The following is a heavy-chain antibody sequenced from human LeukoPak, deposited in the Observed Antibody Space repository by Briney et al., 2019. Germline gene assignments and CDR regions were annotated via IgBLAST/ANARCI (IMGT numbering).Heavy chain of an antibody. D-gene: IGHD3-22*01. CDR1: GGTFSSFA. Sequence: SVKVSCKASGGTFSSFAISWVRQAPGQGLEWMGGIIPIFGTANYAQKFQGRVTITADESTSTAYMELSSLRSEDTAVYYCARVDYDSRTLDYWGQGTLVTVSS. CDR2: IIPIFGTA. CDR3: ARVDYDSRTLDY. J-gene: IGHJ4*02. V-gene: IGHV1-69*01.